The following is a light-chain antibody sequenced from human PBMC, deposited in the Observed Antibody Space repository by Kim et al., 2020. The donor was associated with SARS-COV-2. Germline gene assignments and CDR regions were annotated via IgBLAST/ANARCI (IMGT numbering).Light chain of an antibody. V-gene: IGLV2-14*03. Sequence: LSQPASVSGSPGQSITISCTGTSSDVGGYNYVSWYQQHPGKAPKLMIYDVSNRPSGVSNRFSGSKSGNTASLTISGLQAEDEADYYCSSYTSSSSYVFGTGTKVTVL. CDR1: SSDVGGYNY. J-gene: IGLJ1*01. CDR2: DVS. CDR3: SSYTSSSSYV.